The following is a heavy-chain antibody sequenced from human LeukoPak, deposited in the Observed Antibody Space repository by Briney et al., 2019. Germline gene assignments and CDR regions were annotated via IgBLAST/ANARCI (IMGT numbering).Heavy chain of an antibody. CDR2: IWYDGSNK. CDR3: ARDLRGSGWYFGY. Sequence: GGSLRLSCAASGFTFSSYGMHWVRQAPGKGLEWVAVIWYDGSNKYYADSVKGRFTISRDNFKNTLYLQMNSLRAEDTAVYYCARDLRGSGWYFGYWGQGTLVTVSS. D-gene: IGHD6-19*01. CDR1: GFTFSSYG. V-gene: IGHV3-33*01. J-gene: IGHJ4*02.